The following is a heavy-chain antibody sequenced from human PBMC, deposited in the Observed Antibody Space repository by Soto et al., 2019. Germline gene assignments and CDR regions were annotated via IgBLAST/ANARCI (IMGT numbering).Heavy chain of an antibody. J-gene: IGHJ5*02. CDR2: IKQDGSEK. CDR3: ASGLYSSSWYWFDP. Sequence: AGGSLRLSCAASGFTFSSYWMSWVRQAPGKGLEWVANIKQDGSEKYYVDSVKGRFTISRDNAKNSLYLQMNSLRAEDTAVYYCASGLYSSSWYWFDPWGQGTLVTVSS. D-gene: IGHD6-13*01. CDR1: GFTFSSYW. V-gene: IGHV3-7*01.